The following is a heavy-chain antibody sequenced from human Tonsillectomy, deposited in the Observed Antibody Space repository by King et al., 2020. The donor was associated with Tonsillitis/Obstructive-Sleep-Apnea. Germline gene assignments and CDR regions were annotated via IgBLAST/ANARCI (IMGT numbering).Heavy chain of an antibody. Sequence: VQLVQSGGGVVQPGRSLRLSCAASGFTFSSYAMHWVRQAPGKGLEWVAVISYDGSNKYYAGSVKGRFTIPRDNSKNTLYLQMNSLRAEDTAVYYCARDFAPANFDYWGQGTLVTVSS. CDR3: ARDFAPANFDY. CDR1: GFTFSSYA. V-gene: IGHV3-30*01. J-gene: IGHJ4*02. CDR2: ISYDGSNK.